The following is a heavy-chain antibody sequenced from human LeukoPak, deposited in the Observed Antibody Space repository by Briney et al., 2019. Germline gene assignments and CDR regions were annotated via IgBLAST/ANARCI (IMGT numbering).Heavy chain of an antibody. J-gene: IGHJ5*02. CDR1: GGTFSSYA. CDR2: IIPIFGTA. V-gene: IGHV1-69*05. D-gene: IGHD3-22*01. CDR3: ARDRGTMIVGNWFDP. Sequence: SVKVSCKASGGTFSSYAISWVRQAPGQGLEWKGGIIPIFGTANYAQKFQGRVTITTDESTSTAYMELSSLRSEDTAVYYCARDRGTMIVGNWFDPWGQGTLVTVSS.